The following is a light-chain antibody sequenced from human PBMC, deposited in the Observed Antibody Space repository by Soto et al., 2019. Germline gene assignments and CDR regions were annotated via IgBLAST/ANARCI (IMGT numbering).Light chain of an antibody. V-gene: IGLV2-14*03. J-gene: IGLJ1*01. CDR3: SSFTSSMTNV. CDR1: XXXVGGYNS. CDR2: DVG. Sequence: QSAXXXXXSVSXSXXXSXXIXXXXTXXXVGGYNSVSWYQHHPGKAPKLILYDVGDRPSGVSYRFSGSKSGNTASLTISGLQAADEADYFCSSFTSSMTNVFGSGTKLTVL.